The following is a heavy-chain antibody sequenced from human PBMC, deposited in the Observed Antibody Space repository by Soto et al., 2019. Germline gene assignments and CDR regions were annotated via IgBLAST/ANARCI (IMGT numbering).Heavy chain of an antibody. CDR3: ARNLASVHDY. J-gene: IGHJ4*02. CDR1: GYPFTSYG. CDR2: INPYNGNT. V-gene: IGHV1-18*04. Sequence: QVQLVQSGGEVKRPGASVKVSCKASGYPFTSYGISWVRQAPEQGLEWMGWINPYNGNTKYAQKFQGRVTMTTDTSTTTAYMELRSLSHDDTAVYYCARNLASVHDYWGQGSLVTVSS. D-gene: IGHD1-1*01.